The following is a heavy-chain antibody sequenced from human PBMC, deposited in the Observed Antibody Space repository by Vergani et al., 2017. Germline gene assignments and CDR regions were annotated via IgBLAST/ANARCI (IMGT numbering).Heavy chain of an antibody. CDR3: ARLRGWYVGY. J-gene: IGHJ4*02. D-gene: IGHD6-19*01. V-gene: IGHV4-34*01. CDR1: GGSFSGYY. Sequence: QVQLQQWGAGLLKPSETLSLTCAVYGGSFSGYYWSWIRQPPGKGLEWIGEINHSGSTNYNPSLKSRVTISVDTSKNQFSLKLSSVTAVDTAVYYCARLRGWYVGYWGQGTLVTVSS. CDR2: INHSGST.